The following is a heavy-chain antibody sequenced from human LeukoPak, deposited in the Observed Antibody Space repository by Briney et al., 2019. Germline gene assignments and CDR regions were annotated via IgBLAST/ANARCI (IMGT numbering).Heavy chain of an antibody. CDR3: ARLYCSGGSCLSRYYYYGMDV. CDR1: GYTFTSYG. CDR2: ISAYNGNT. J-gene: IGHJ6*02. D-gene: IGHD2-15*01. V-gene: IGHV1-18*01. Sequence: ASVKVSCKASGYTFTSYGISWVRPAPGQGLEWMGWISAYNGNTNYAQKLQGRVPMTTDTSTSTAYMELRSLRSDDTAVYYCARLYCSGGSCLSRYYYYGMDVWGQGTTVTVSS.